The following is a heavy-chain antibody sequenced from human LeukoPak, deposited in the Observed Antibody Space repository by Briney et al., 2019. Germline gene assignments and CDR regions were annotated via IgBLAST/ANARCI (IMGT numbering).Heavy chain of an antibody. CDR2: IGGRSDYI. D-gene: IGHD3-9*01. Sequence: PGGSLRLSCAASGFPFTSYSMNWVRQAPGKGLERVSSIGGRSDYIYYADSVKGRFTISRDNAENSLYLQMNSLRAEDTAVYYCARAYRARGTYDILTGYLLDYWGQGTLVTVSS. V-gene: IGHV3-21*04. CDR3: ARAYRARGTYDILTGYLLDY. CDR1: GFPFTSYS. J-gene: IGHJ4*02.